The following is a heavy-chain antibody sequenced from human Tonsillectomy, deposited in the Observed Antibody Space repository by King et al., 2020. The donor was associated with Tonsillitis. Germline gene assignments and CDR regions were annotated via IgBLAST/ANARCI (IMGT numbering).Heavy chain of an antibody. CDR1: GGSISSSNW. V-gene: IGHV4-4*02. Sequence: LQLQESGPGLVKPSGTLSLTCAVSGGSISSSNWWSWVRHPPGKGLEGSGEIYHSGGTHYTPSLKSLVTISVDKSKNQFSLKLSSVTAADTGGYYCARTTVVRGDDAFDIWGQGTMVAVAS. CDR2: IYHSGGT. CDR3: ARTTVVRGDDAFDI. D-gene: IGHD3-10*01. J-gene: IGHJ3*02.